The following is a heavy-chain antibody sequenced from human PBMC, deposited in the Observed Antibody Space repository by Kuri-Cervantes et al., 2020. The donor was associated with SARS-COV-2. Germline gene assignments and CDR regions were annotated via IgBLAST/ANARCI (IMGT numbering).Heavy chain of an antibody. Sequence: GGSLRLSCAASRFTFRNYGMHWVRQAPGKGLEWVALISYDETYKYYVDSVEGRFTISRDNSENTLYLQMNSLRAEDTAMYYCAAERYEWLAYAYYFDLWGQGTLVTVSS. CDR1: RFTFRNYG. D-gene: IGHD6-19*01. J-gene: IGHJ4*02. CDR3: AAERYEWLAYAYYFDL. CDR2: ISYDETYK. V-gene: IGHV3-30*03.